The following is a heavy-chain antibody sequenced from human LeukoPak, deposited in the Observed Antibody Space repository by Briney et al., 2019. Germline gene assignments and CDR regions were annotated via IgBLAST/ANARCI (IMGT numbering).Heavy chain of an antibody. CDR3: ASSTAYDFWSGYYTGISYYYGMDV. D-gene: IGHD3-3*01. Sequence: SVKVSCKASGRTFSSYAISWVRQAPGQGLEWMGRIIPILGIANYAQKFQGRVTITADKSTSTAYMELSSLRSEDTAVYYCASSTAYDFWSGYYTGISYYYGMDVWGQGTTVTVSS. CDR1: GRTFSSYA. J-gene: IGHJ6*02. CDR2: IIPILGIA. V-gene: IGHV1-69*04.